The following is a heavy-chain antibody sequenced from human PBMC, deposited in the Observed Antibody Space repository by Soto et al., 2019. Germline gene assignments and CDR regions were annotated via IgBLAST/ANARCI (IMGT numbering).Heavy chain of an antibody. J-gene: IGHJ4*02. CDR2: IYSGGST. Sequence: GGSLRLSCAASGFTVSSNYMSWVRQAPGKGLEWVSVIYSGGSTYYADSVKGRFTISRANSKNTLYLQMNSLRAEDAALYYCARSAPGGSGSYDYWGQGTLVTVSS. V-gene: IGHV3-53*01. D-gene: IGHD3-10*01. CDR1: GFTVSSNY. CDR3: ARSAPGGSGSYDY.